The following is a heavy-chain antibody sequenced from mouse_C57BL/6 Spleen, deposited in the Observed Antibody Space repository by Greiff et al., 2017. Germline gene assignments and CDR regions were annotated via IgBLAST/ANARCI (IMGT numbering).Heavy chain of an antibody. J-gene: IGHJ1*03. CDR2: IDPSDSYT. Sequence: QVQLQQPGAELVMPGASVKLSCKASGYTFTSYWMHWVKQRPGQGLEWIGEIDPSDSYTNYNQKFKGKSTLTVDKSSSTAYMQLSSLTSVDSAVYAFSSFYYCNFGYFDVWGTGTTVTVSS. V-gene: IGHV1-69*01. D-gene: IGHD2-1*01. CDR1: GYTFTSYW. CDR3: SSFYYCNFGYFDV.